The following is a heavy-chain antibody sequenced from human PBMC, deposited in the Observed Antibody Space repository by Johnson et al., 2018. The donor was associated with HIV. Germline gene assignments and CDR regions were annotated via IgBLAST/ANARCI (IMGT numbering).Heavy chain of an antibody. CDR1: GFSFTKYA. D-gene: IGHD1-26*01. V-gene: IGHV3-30-3*02. CDR2: ISYDGNNK. Sequence: QVQLVESGGGVVRPGRSLRLSCAASGFSFTKYAMHWVRQAPGKGLEWVAIISYDGNNKYYADSVKGRFTISRDNSKNTLYLQMNSLRAEDTAVYYCAKSGFSGSYQGAYDIWGQGTMVTVSS. J-gene: IGHJ3*02. CDR3: AKSGFSGSYQGAYDI.